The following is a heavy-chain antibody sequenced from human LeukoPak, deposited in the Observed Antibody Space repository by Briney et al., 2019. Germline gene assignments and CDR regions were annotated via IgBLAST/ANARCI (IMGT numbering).Heavy chain of an antibody. Sequence: PSETLSLTCTVSGGSISTSSYYWGWIRQPPGKGLEWIGSIYYTGSTYYNPSLKSRVTISVDTSKNQFSLKLSSVTAADTAVYYCARVSGSYYYPWGQGTLVTVSS. CDR3: ARVSGSYYYP. V-gene: IGHV4-39*07. D-gene: IGHD3-10*01. J-gene: IGHJ5*02. CDR1: GGSISTSSYY. CDR2: IYYTGST.